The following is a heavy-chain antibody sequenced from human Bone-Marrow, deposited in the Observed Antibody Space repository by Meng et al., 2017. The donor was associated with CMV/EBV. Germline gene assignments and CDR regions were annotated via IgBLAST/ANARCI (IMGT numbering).Heavy chain of an antibody. D-gene: IGHD3-22*01. CDR3: AHRPYYYDPNMANWVDP. CDR1: GFSLNTIGVG. J-gene: IGHJ5*02. Sequence: SGPTLVKPTQTLTLTCTFSGFSLNTIGVGVGWIRQPPGKALEWLTLIYWNDNRRYSPSLKSRLTVTKDASKNQVVLTMTNMDPMDTATYYCAHRPYYYDPNMANWVDPWGPGTLVTVSS. V-gene: IGHV2-5*01. CDR2: IYWNDNR.